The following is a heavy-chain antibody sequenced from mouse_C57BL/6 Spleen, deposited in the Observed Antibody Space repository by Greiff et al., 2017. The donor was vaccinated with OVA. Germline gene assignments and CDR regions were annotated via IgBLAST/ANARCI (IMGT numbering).Heavy chain of an antibody. Sequence: QVQLQQPGAELVKPGASVKVSCKASGYTFTSYWITWVKQRPGQGLEWIGDIYPGSGSTNYNEKFKSKGTLTVDTSSSTAYMQLSSLTSEDSAVYYCARYYGNSSVVWGTGTTVTVSS. CDR3: ARYYGNSSVV. J-gene: IGHJ1*03. D-gene: IGHD2-1*01. V-gene: IGHV1-55*01. CDR1: GYTFTSYW. CDR2: IYPGSGST.